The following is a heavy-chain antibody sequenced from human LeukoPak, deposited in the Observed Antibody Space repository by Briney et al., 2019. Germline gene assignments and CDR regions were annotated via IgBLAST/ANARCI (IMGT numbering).Heavy chain of an antibody. D-gene: IGHD3-10*01. CDR2: ISGSGGST. CDR1: GFTFSSYA. V-gene: IGHV3-23*01. Sequence: GGSLRLTCAASGFTFSSYATSWVRQAPGKGLEWVSAISGSGGSTYYADSVKGRFTISRDNSKNTLYLQMNSLRAEDTAVYYCAKDVGYYGSGSYYYSWGQGTLVTVSS. J-gene: IGHJ4*02. CDR3: AKDVGYYGSGSYYYS.